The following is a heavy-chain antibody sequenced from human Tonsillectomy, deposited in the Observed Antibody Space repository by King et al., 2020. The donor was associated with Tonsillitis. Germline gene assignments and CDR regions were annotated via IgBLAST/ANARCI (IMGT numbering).Heavy chain of an antibody. CDR1: GGTFSSYA. D-gene: IGHD2-15*01. V-gene: IGHV1-69*09. CDR3: ARVSGCSGGSCYSWYYYYLDV. Sequence: QLVQSGAEVKKPGSSVKVSCKASGGTFSSYAISWVRQAPGQGLEWMGRIIPILGIANYAQKFQGRVTITADKSTSTAYMELSSLRSEDTAVYYCARVSGCSGGSCYSWYYYYLDVWGKGTTVTVSS. CDR2: IIPILGIA. J-gene: IGHJ6*03.